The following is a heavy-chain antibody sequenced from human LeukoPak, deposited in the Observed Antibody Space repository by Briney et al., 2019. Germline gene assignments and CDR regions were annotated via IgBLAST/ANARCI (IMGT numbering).Heavy chain of an antibody. Sequence: GGSLRLSCAASGFTFSSYAMHWVRQALGKGLEWVAIISYDGSNKYCADSVKGRFTISRDNSKNTLYLQMNSLRAEDTAVYYCARDETGLGGMDVWGQGTTVTVSS. J-gene: IGHJ6*02. V-gene: IGHV3-30-3*01. CDR2: ISYDGSNK. CDR3: ARDETGLGGMDV. CDR1: GFTFSSYA.